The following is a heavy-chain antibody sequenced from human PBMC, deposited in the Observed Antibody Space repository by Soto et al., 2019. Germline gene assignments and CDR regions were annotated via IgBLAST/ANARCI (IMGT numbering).Heavy chain of an antibody. Sequence: SETLSLTCAVYGGSFSGYYWSWIRQPPGKGLEWIGEINHSGSTNYNPSLKSRVTISVDTSKNQFSLKLSSVTAADTAVYYCARARRLRFLEWFYYYYGMDVWGQGTTVRLL. V-gene: IGHV4-34*01. CDR3: ARARRLRFLEWFYYYYGMDV. CDR2: INHSGST. D-gene: IGHD3-3*01. CDR1: GGSFSGYY. J-gene: IGHJ6*02.